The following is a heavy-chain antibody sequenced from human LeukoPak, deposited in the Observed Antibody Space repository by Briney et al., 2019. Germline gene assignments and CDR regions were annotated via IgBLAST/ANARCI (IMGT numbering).Heavy chain of an antibody. CDR3: ARDRPGLRYYYGMDV. CDR2: ISGTGSTK. V-gene: IGHV3-48*01. D-gene: IGHD6-6*01. Sequence: GGSLRLSCAASGFSFSSYTMNWVRQAPGKGLEWISYISGTGSTKYYADSVKGRFTISRDNAQNSVYLQMDSLRAEDTAVYYCARDRPGLRYYYGMDVWGQGTTVTVSS. CDR1: GFSFSSYT. J-gene: IGHJ6*02.